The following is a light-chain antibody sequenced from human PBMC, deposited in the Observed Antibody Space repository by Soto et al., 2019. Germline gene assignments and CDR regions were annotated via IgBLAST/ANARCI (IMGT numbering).Light chain of an antibody. J-gene: IGLJ1*01. V-gene: IGLV2-8*01. Sequence: QSALPQPPSASGSPGQSVTISCTGTSSDVGGYDCVSWYQQHPGKAPKLMIYEVSKRPSGVPDRFSGSKSGNMASLTVSGLQAEDEADYYCSSYAGSNNFVFGTGTKVTVL. CDR1: SSDVGGYDC. CDR3: SSYAGSNNFV. CDR2: EVS.